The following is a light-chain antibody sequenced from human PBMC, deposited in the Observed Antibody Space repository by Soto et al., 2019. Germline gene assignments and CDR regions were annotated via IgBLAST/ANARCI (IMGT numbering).Light chain of an antibody. V-gene: IGKV1-5*01. CDR3: QQSYSTPHT. CDR2: DAS. Sequence: DIQMTQSPSTLSASVGDRVTITCRASQSISSWLAWYQQKPGKAPKLLIYDASSLESGVPPRFSGGGGGTDFTLTISSLQPEDFATYYCQQSYSTPHTFGQGTKVDIK. CDR1: QSISSW. J-gene: IGKJ1*01.